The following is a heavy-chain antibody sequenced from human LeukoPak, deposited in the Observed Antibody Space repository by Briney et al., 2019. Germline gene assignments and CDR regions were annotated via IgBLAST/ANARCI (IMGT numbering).Heavy chain of an antibody. J-gene: IGHJ4*02. CDR3: VSHSGSYRFDS. Sequence: SETLSLTCTVSGDSISSFYWSWIRQSSGKGLEWIGLISHSGITNYNPSLKNRVTMSVDPSTSRFSLRLTSVTAADTAVYYCVSHSGSYRFDSWGQGILVTVSS. V-gene: IGHV4-59*08. CDR2: ISHSGIT. D-gene: IGHD3-16*02. CDR1: GDSISSFY.